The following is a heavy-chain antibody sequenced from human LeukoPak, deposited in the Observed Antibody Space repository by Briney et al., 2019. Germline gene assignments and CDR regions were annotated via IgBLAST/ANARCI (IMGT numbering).Heavy chain of an antibody. CDR1: GCSFTSYW. J-gene: IGHJ4*02. V-gene: IGHV5-10-1*01. CDR3: ARLGTTVTTITDY. D-gene: IGHD4-17*01. Sequence: GESLKISCKGSGCSFTSYWISWVRQMPGKGLEWMGRIDPSDSYTNYSPSFQGHVTISADKSISTAYLQWSSLKASDTAMYYCARLGTTVTTITDYWGQGTLVTVSS. CDR2: IDPSDSYT.